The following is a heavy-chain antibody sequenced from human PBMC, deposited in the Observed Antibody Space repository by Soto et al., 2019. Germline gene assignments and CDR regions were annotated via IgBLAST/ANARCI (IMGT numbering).Heavy chain of an antibody. J-gene: IGHJ3*01. CDR1: GFTFTNYA. CDR3: ARKGDPTNWGSGNAFDV. V-gene: IGHV3-30-3*01. CDR2: ISYDGSHK. D-gene: IGHD7-27*01. Sequence: QVQLVESGGGVVQPGRSLRLSCAASGFTFTNYAIHWVRQAPGKGLEWVAVISYDGSHKYYADSVKGRFTISRDNSKNTLYRQMNGLRVEDTAVYYCARKGDPTNWGSGNAFDVWGQGTMVTVSS.